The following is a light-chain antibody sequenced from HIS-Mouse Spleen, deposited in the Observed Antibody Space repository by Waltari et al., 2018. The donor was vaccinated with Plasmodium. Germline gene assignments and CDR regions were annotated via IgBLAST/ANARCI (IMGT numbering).Light chain of an antibody. CDR3: QQYNNWSFT. J-gene: IGKJ3*01. V-gene: IGKV1-6*01. CDR2: AAS. CDR1: QGIRND. Sequence: AIQMTQSPSSLSASVGARVTITCRASQGIRNDLGWYQQKPGKAPKLLISAASSLQSGVPSRFSGSGSGTDFTLTISSLQPEDFATYYCQQYNNWSFTFGPGTKVDIK.